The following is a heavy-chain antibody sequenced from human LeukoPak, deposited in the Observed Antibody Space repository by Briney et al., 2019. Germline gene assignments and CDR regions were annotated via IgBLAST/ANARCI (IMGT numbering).Heavy chain of an antibody. V-gene: IGHV3-13*01. Sequence: RGSLRLSCEASGFTLRMYDVHWVRQATGKGLEWVSAIGPGGDTYYAGSVKGRFSISREDAKNSFYLQMNSLTAEDTAIYFCAREAIGPGRYYHLDVWGRGTTVTVSS. J-gene: IGHJ6*04. CDR3: AREAIGPGRYYHLDV. D-gene: IGHD3-10*01. CDR1: GFTLRMYD. CDR2: IGPGGDT.